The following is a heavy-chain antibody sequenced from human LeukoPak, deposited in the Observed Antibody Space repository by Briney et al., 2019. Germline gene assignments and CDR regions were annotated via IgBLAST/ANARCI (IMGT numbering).Heavy chain of an antibody. J-gene: IGHJ2*01. Sequence: ASVKVSCKVSGYTLTELPMHWVRQAPGKGLEWMGGFDPEDGETIYAQKLQGRVTLTTDTSTTTVYMELRSLRSDDTAVYYCARVGMEIGWSLELWGRGTLVAVSS. CDR2: FDPEDGET. V-gene: IGHV1-24*01. D-gene: IGHD2-21*01. CDR3: ARVGMEIGWSLEL. CDR1: GYTLTELP.